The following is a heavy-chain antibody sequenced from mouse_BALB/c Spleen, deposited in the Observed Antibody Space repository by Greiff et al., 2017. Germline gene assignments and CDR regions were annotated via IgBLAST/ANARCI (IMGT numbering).Heavy chain of an antibody. V-gene: IGHV1-9*01. D-gene: IGHD2-14*01. CDR1: GYTFSSYW. CDR3: ARRGAYYRYSYAMDY. J-gene: IGHJ4*01. CDR2: ILPGSGST. Sequence: QVHVKQSGAELMKPGASVKISCKATGYTFSSYWIEWVKQRPGHGLEWIGEILPGSGSTNYNEKFKGKATFTADTSSNTAYMQLSSLTSEDSAVYYCARRGAYYRYSYAMDYWGQGTSVTVSS.